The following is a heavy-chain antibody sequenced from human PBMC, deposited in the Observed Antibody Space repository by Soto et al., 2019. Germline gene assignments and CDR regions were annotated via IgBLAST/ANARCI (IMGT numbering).Heavy chain of an antibody. Sequence: QVQLVQSGAEVKKPGSSVKVSCKASGGTFSSYAISWVRQAPGQGLEWMGGIIPIFGTANYAQKFQGRVTITVDEAPSPAYMELSGLRSEDTAVYYCATDGRLYSGDDGESWFDPWGQGTLVAVSS. CDR1: GGTFSSYA. D-gene: IGHD5-12*01. CDR3: ATDGRLYSGDDGESWFDP. V-gene: IGHV1-69*01. CDR2: IIPIFGTA. J-gene: IGHJ5*02.